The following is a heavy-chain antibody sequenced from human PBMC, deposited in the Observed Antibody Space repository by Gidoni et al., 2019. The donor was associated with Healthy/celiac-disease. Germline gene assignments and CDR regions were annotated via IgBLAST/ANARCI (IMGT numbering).Heavy chain of an antibody. CDR3: AAIAAAGMRYYYYYGMDV. Sequence: QVQLQQWGAGLLKPSETLSLTCAVYGGSFGGYYWSWIRQPPGTGLEWIGEINPSGSTNYNPSLKSRVTISVDTSKNQFSLKLSSVTAADTAVYYCAAIAAAGMRYYYYYGMDVWGQGTTVTVSS. V-gene: IGHV4-34*01. D-gene: IGHD6-13*01. CDR1: GGSFGGYY. J-gene: IGHJ6*02. CDR2: INPSGST.